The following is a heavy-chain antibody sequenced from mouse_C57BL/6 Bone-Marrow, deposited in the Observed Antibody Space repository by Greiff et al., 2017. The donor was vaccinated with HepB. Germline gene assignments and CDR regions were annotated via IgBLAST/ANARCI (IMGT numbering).Heavy chain of an antibody. CDR1: GYTFTSYW. CDR3: ARERRYYGSSYWYFGV. V-gene: IGHV1-69*01. Sequence: QVQLQQPGAELVMPGASVKLSCKASGYTFTSYWMHWVKQRPGQGLEWIGEIDPSDSYTNYNQKFKGKSTLTVDKSSITAYMQLSSLTSEDSAVYYCARERRYYGSSYWYFGVWGTGTTVSVSS. J-gene: IGHJ1*03. D-gene: IGHD1-1*01. CDR2: IDPSDSYT.